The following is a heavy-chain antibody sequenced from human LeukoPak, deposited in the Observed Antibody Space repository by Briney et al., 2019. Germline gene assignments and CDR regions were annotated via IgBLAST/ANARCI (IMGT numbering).Heavy chain of an antibody. CDR3: ARDGGGWENWFDP. J-gene: IGHJ5*02. Sequence: GGSLRLSCVASGFTFSSYWMTWVRQAPGKGLEWVANIKTDGSQIYYVDSVKGRFTISRDNAKNSLYLQMNSLRVEDTAVYYCARDGGGWENWFDPWGQGTLVTVSS. CDR2: IKTDGSQI. D-gene: IGHD3-16*01. V-gene: IGHV3-7*01. CDR1: GFTFSSYW.